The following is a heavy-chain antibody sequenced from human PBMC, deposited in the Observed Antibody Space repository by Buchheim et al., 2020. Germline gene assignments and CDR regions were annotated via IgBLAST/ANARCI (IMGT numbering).Heavy chain of an antibody. Sequence: QLQLQESGPGLVKPSETLSLTCTVSGGSISSSSYYWGWIRQPPGKGLEWIGSIYYSGSTYYNPSLKSRVTISVDTSKNQFSLKLSSVTAADTAVYYCARHGKDFWSGYPYYFDYWGQGTL. CDR3: ARHGKDFWSGYPYYFDY. D-gene: IGHD3-3*01. J-gene: IGHJ4*02. CDR1: GGSISSSSYY. V-gene: IGHV4-39*01. CDR2: IYYSGST.